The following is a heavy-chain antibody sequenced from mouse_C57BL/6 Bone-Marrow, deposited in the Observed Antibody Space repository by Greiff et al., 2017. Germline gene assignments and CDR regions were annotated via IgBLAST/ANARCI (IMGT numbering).Heavy chain of an antibody. CDR2: IDPSDSYT. V-gene: IGHV1-69*01. J-gene: IGHJ3*01. CDR3: AREKRLRGGFAY. D-gene: IGHD2-2*01. Sequence: QVQLQQPGAELVMPGASVKLSCKASGYTFTSYWMHWVKQRPGQGLEWIGEIDPSDSYTNYNKKFKGKSTLTVDKSSSTAYMQLSSLTSEDSAVYYCAREKRLRGGFAYWGQGTLVTVSA. CDR1: GYTFTSYW.